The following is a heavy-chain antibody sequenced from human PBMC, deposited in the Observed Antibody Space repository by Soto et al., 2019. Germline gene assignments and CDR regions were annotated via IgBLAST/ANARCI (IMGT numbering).Heavy chain of an antibody. Sequence: SETLSLTCSVYGGSFSGYYWNWIRQPPGKGLEWIGEIDHSGYTNYNPSLKSRVTISVDTPKNQFSLRLTSVTAADTAVYYCARVREWFDPWGQGTLVTVSS. CDR1: GGSFSGYY. V-gene: IGHV4-34*01. CDR2: IDHSGYT. D-gene: IGHD3-3*01. CDR3: ARVREWFDP. J-gene: IGHJ5*02.